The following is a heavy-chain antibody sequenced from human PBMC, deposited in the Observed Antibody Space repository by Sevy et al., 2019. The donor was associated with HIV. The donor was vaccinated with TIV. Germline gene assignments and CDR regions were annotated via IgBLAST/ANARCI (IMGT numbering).Heavy chain of an antibody. J-gene: IGHJ4*02. Sequence: GGYLRLSCAASGFTFNNYAMNWVRQAPGKGLEWVSVISGSGSYTYYPDTVKGRFTISRDTSKNTLYLQMNSLRAEDTAVYYCAKEKEMSMYYFHSWGQGTLVTVSS. V-gene: IGHV3-23*01. D-gene: IGHD3-10*02. CDR2: ISGSGSYT. CDR3: AKEKEMSMYYFHS. CDR1: GFTFNNYA.